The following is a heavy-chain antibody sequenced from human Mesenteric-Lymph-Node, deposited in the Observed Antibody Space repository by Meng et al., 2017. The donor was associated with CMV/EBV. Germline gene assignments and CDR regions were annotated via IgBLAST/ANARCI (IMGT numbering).Heavy chain of an antibody. J-gene: IGHJ5*02. CDR3: ARDRRVSFMVRGACWFDP. CDR2: IYYSGTT. V-gene: IGHV4-31*02. Sequence: ISSGGYYWSWIRQHPGKGLEWIGYIYYSGTTYYNPSLKSRVTISVDTSKNQFSLKLSSVTAADTAVYYCARDRRVSFMVRGACWFDPWGQGTLVTVSS. CDR1: ISSGGYY. D-gene: IGHD3-10*01.